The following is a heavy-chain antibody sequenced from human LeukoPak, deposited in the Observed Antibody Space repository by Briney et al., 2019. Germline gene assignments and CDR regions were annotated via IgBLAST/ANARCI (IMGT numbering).Heavy chain of an antibody. CDR3: ARSYDYVWGSYRRTFDY. Sequence: PSETLSLTCTVSGGSISSYYWSWIRQPPGKGLEWIGYIYYSGSTNYNPSLKSRVTISVDTSKNQFSLKLISVTAADTAVYYCARSYDYVWGSYRRTFDYWGQGTLVTVSS. D-gene: IGHD3-16*02. V-gene: IGHV4-59*01. J-gene: IGHJ4*02. CDR1: GGSISSYY. CDR2: IYYSGST.